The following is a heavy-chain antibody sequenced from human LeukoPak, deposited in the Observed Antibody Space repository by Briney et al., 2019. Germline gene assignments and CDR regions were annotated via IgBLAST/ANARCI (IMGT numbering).Heavy chain of an antibody. D-gene: IGHD4-17*01. Sequence: PSQPLSLTCTVSGGSITSGEHYCSWIRQPPGKGLEWIGSIYHSGSTYYNPSLKSRVTISVDTSRNQFSLNLSSVTAADTAVYYCARHYGPWGQGTLVAVSS. J-gene: IGHJ5*02. V-gene: IGHV4-39*01. CDR2: IYHSGST. CDR1: GGSITSGEHY. CDR3: ARHYGP.